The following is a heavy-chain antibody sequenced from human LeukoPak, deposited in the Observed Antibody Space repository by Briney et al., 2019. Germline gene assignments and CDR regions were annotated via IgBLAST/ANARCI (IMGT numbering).Heavy chain of an antibody. V-gene: IGHV3-30*02. J-gene: IGHJ6*03. CDR2: ILFNGNTQ. Sequence: GGSLRLSCAASGFTFNNYGMNWVRQAPGKGLEGVAFILFNGNTQYSADSVKGRFTISRDNSKNTLYLQRNSLKGDDTAVYYCAKDSAFYYIDVWGKGTTVIISS. CDR3: AKDSAFYYIDV. D-gene: IGHD3-10*01. CDR1: GFTFNNYG.